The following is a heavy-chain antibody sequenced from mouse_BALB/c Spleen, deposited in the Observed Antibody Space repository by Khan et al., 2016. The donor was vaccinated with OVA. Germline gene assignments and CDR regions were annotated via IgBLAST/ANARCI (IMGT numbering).Heavy chain of an antibody. J-gene: IGHJ2*01. CDR1: GYTFTTYW. CDR2: INPTSGFT. CDR3: ARDRIDY. Sequence: VQRVESGAELAKPGASVKMSCKASGYTFTTYWMHWVKQRPGQGLEWIGYINPTSGFTDYNQKFKDKATLTADKSSSTAYMQLSSLTSDDSAVYYCARDRIDYGGQGTTLTVSS. V-gene: IGHV1-7*01.